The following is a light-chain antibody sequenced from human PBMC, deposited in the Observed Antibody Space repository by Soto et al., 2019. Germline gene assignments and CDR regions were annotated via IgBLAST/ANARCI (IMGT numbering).Light chain of an antibody. CDR1: NSDVGSYNR. J-gene: IGLJ1*01. CDR3: TLYTSRSTYV. CDR2: EVS. V-gene: IGLV2-18*01. Sequence: QSVLTQPPSVSGSPGQSVTISVTGSNSDVGSYNRLSWYQQPPGTAPKLMIYEVSNRPSGVPDRFSGSKSGNTASLTISGLQAEDEADYYCTLYTSRSTYVFGTGTKVTVL.